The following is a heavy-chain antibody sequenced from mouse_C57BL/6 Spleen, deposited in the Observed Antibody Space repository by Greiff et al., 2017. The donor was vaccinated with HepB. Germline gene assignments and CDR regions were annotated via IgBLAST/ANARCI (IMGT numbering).Heavy chain of an antibody. J-gene: IGHJ2*01. D-gene: IGHD2-4*01. CDR2: IYPGSGST. CDR1: GYTFTSYW. CDR3: ARRYYDYDVRSY. V-gene: IGHV1-55*01. Sequence: QVQLQQPGAELVKPGASVKMSCKASGYTFTSYWITWVKQRPGQGLEWIGDIYPGSGSTNYNEKFKSKATLTVDTSSSTAYMQLSSLTSEDSAVYYCARRYYDYDVRSYWGQGTTLTVSS.